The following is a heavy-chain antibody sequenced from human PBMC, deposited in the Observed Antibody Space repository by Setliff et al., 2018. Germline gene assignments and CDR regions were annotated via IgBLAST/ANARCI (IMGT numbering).Heavy chain of an antibody. CDR3: ARDLIDPDYGDYLSFYYYGMDV. J-gene: IGHJ6*02. D-gene: IGHD4-17*01. Sequence: EASVKVSCKVSGGTFINYGINWVRQAPGQGLEWMGRIIPKFGASTYAQKFRGRVTITADTSASTTYMALSSLRSEDTAVYYCARDLIDPDYGDYLSFYYYGMDVWGQGTTVTVSS. CDR2: IIPKFGAS. V-gene: IGHV1-69*06. CDR1: GGTFINYG.